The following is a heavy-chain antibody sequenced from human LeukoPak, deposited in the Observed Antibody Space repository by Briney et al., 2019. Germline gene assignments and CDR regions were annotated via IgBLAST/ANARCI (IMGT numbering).Heavy chain of an antibody. J-gene: IGHJ4*02. CDR1: GGSFSGYY. CDR3: ARGSLYSGRFDY. Sequence: SETLSLTCAVYGGSFSGYYWSWIRQPPGKGLEWIGEINHSGSTNYNPSLKSRVTISVDTSKNQFSLKLSSVTAADTAVYYCARGSLYSGRFDYWGQGTLVTVSS. D-gene: IGHD5-12*01. V-gene: IGHV4-34*01. CDR2: INHSGST.